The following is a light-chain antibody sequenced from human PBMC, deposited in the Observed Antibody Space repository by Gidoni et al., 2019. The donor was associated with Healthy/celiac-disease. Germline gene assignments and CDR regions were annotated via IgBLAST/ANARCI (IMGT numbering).Light chain of an antibody. CDR3: QQYDNLLAIT. Sequence: DIQMTQSPSSLSASVGDRVTITCQASQDISNYLNWYQQKPGKAPKLLIYDASNLETGVPSRFSGSGSGTDFTLTISSLQPEDIATYYCQQYDNLLAITFXXXTRLEIK. J-gene: IGKJ5*01. CDR1: QDISNY. CDR2: DAS. V-gene: IGKV1-33*01.